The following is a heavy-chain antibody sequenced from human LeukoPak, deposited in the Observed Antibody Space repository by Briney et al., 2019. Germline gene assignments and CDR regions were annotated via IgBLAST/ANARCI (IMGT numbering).Heavy chain of an antibody. CDR3: ARADRLHGGPYLIGP. CDR2: VNPNSGGT. D-gene: IGHD2-21*01. CDR1: GYSFTDYY. J-gene: IGHJ5*02. V-gene: IGHV1-2*02. Sequence: ASVKVSCKTSGYSFTDYYMHWVRQAPGQGLEWMGWVNPNSGGTSSAQKFQGRVTMTRDTSISTVYMEVSWLTSDDTAIYYCARADRLHGGPYLIGPWGQGTLVTVSS.